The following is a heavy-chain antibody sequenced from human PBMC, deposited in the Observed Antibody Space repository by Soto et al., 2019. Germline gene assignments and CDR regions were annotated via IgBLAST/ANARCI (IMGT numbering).Heavy chain of an antibody. D-gene: IGHD3-16*02. CDR2: IYHSDSNT. J-gene: IGHJ6*01. CDR1: GSSFTSYW. CDR3: ARHGVHPVLCSYPPTDAMDV. V-gene: IGHV5-51*01. Sequence: AQSLKISCQGSGSSFTSYWNGCVRLMLSKSLEWMGLIYHSDSNTRYSPSLQGQVTLSADXXIITAXLQWGSLKASDTAMYYCARHGVHPVLCSYPPTDAMDVWWQGTMVTVS.